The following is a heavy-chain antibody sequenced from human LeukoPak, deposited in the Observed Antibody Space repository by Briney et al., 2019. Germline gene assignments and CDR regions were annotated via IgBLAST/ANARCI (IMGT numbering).Heavy chain of an antibody. CDR1: GYTFTYYH. V-gene: IGHV1-2*02. J-gene: IGHJ4*02. D-gene: IGHD5/OR15-5a*01. Sequence: ASVTVTCMDSGYTFTYYHLHWVRQAPGQGLEWVGWIHPNSGATHYAQKFQGRLTMTGDTSISTAYMELTRLRSDDTAVYYCARDMGLYSVYHCFYWGQRTLVTASS. CDR3: ARDMGLYSVYHCFY. CDR2: IHPNSGAT.